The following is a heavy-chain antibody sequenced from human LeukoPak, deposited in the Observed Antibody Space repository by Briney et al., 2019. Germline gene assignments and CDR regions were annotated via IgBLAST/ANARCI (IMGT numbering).Heavy chain of an antibody. CDR3: ARDSPYGNYYYYYMDV. J-gene: IGHJ6*03. Sequence: GGSLRLSCAASGFTFSDYYMSWIRQAPGKGLEWVSYISSSGSTIYYADSVKGRFTISRDNAKNSLYLQMNSLRAEDTAVYYCARDSPYGNYYYYYMDVWGKGTTVTVSS. CDR2: ISSSGSTI. CDR1: GFTFSDYY. V-gene: IGHV3-11*04. D-gene: IGHD1-1*01.